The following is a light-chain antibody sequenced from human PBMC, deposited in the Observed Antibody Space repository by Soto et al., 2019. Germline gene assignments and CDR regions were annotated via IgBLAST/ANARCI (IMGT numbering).Light chain of an antibody. J-gene: IGKJ2*01. CDR3: QQYNNWPQT. CDR2: DAS. V-gene: IGKV1-5*01. Sequence: DIQMTQSPSTLSASVGDRVTITCRASQSISSSLAWYQQKPGKAPRLLIYDASSLESGVPSRFSGFGSGTDFTLTISSLQPDDFAVYYCQQYNNWPQTFGQGTKLEIK. CDR1: QSISSS.